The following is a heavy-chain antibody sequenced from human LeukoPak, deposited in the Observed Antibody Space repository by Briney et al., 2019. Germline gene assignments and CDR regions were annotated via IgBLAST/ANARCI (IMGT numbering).Heavy chain of an antibody. V-gene: IGHV1-69*05. Sequence: ASVKVSCKASGGTFSSYAISWVRQAPGQGLEWMGGIIPIFGTANYAQKFQGRVTITTDESTSTAYMELSSLRSEDTAVYYCARERALWFGEFKGYFDYWGQGTLVTVSS. CDR2: IIPIFGTA. CDR3: ARERALWFGEFKGYFDY. J-gene: IGHJ4*02. D-gene: IGHD3-10*01. CDR1: GGTFSSYA.